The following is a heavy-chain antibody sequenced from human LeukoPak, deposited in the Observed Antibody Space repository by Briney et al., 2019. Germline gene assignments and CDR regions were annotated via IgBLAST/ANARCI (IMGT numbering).Heavy chain of an antibody. V-gene: IGHV4-59*08. Sequence: SETLSLTCTVSGRSIDNYYWGWIRQSPGKGLEYIAYIFYNGRTNYNLSLKSRVTISVDTSKNQFSLKLNYVTAADTAVYYCARHDFWSGFDYRGQGALVTVSS. CDR3: ARHDFWSGFDY. D-gene: IGHD3-3*01. CDR2: IFYNGRT. J-gene: IGHJ4*02. CDR1: GRSIDNYY.